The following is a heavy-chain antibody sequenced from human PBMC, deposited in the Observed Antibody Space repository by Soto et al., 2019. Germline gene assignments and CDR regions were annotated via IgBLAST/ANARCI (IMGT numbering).Heavy chain of an antibody. CDR2: INHSGST. V-gene: IGHV4-34*01. CDR1: GGSFSGYY. CDR3: ARWGWVQSTYGMDV. Sequence: SETLSLTCAVYGGSFSGYYWSWIRQPPGKGLEWIGEINHSGSTNYNPSLKSRVTISVDTSKNQFSLKLSSVTAADTAVYYGARWGWVQSTYGMDVWGQGTTVTVSS. J-gene: IGHJ6*02. D-gene: IGHD5-18*01.